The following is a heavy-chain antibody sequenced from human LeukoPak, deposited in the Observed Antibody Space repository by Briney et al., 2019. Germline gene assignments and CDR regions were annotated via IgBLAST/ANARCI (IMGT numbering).Heavy chain of an antibody. CDR1: GFTVSSYG. V-gene: IGHV3-30*18. CDR3: AKEEHDSSGYYL. Sequence: GGSLRLSCAASGFTVSSYGMHWVRQAPGKGLEWVAVISYDGSNKYYADSVKGRFTISRDNSKNTLYLQMNSLRAEDTAVYYCAKEEHDSSGYYLWGQGTLVTVSS. CDR2: ISYDGSNK. J-gene: IGHJ5*02. D-gene: IGHD3-22*01.